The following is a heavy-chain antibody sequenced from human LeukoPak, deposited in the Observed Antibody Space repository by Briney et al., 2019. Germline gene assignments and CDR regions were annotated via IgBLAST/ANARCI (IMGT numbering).Heavy chain of an antibody. CDR3: ARGEWWLPDFDY. D-gene: IGHD2-15*01. CDR2: TNAGNGNT. CDR1: GYTFTSYA. Sequence: ASVKVSCKASGYTFTSYAMHWVRQAPGQRLEWMGWTNAGNGNTKYSQKFQGRVTITRDTSASTAYMELSSLRSEDTAVYYCARGEWWLPDFDYWGQGTLVTVSS. V-gene: IGHV1-3*01. J-gene: IGHJ4*02.